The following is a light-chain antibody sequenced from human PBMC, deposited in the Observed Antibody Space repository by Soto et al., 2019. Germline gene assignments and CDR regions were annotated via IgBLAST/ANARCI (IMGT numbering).Light chain of an antibody. CDR3: HQYETSSWT. J-gene: IGKJ1*01. V-gene: IGKV3-20*01. CDR2: GAS. Sequence: EIVLTQSPGTLSLSPGERVTVFCRASQGVESSNLAWFQQKPRQAPRLLIYGASRRATGVPHRFSGSGSGTDFSLTITRLEPEDFAVYYCHQYETSSWTFGQGTRVEI. CDR1: QGVESSN.